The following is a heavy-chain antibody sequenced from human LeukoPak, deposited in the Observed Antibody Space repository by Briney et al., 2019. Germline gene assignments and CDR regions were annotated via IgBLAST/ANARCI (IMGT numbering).Heavy chain of an antibody. CDR1: AGSITSSKW. D-gene: IGHD2/OR15-2a*01. V-gene: IGHV4-4*02. J-gene: IGHJ3*02. CDR3: ARLSLDGFDI. CDR2: SYHSGST. Sequence: SETLSLTCAVSAGSITSSKWWTWVRQPPGKGLEWIGESYHSGSTNYNPSLKSRVTISVDKSKKQFSLKLSSVTAAATAVYSCARLSLDGFDIWGQGTMVTV.